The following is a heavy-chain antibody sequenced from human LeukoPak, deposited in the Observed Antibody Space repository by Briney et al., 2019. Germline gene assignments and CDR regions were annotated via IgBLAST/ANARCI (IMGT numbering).Heavy chain of an antibody. CDR3: ARELGSSGYYPFDY. D-gene: IGHD3-22*01. CDR1: GFTFSSYG. J-gene: IGHJ4*02. V-gene: IGHV3-33*01. Sequence: PGGSLRLSCAASGFTFSSYGMHCVRQAPGKGLEWVALIWYDGSNKYYADSVKGRFTISRDNSKNTLYLQMNSLRAEDTAVYYCARELGSSGYYPFDYWGQGTLVTVSS. CDR2: IWYDGSNK.